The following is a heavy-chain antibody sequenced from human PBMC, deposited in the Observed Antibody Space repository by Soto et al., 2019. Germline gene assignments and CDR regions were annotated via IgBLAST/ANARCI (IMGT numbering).Heavy chain of an antibody. V-gene: IGHV4-59*01. J-gene: IGHJ4*02. D-gene: IGHD5-12*01. CDR2: IYYSGST. CDR1: GGSISSYY. Sequence: QVQLQESGPGLVKPSETLSLTCTVSGGSISSYYWSWIRQPPGKGLEWIGYIYYSGSTNYNPSLKSRVTISVDTSKNQFSLKLSSVTAADTAVYYCARDRGRDGYNFDYWGQGTLVTVSS. CDR3: ARDRGRDGYNFDY.